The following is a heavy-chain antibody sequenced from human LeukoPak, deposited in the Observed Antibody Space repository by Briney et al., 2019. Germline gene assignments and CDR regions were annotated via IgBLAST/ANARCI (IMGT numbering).Heavy chain of an antibody. J-gene: IGHJ4*02. CDR1: GFTFSSYS. CDR3: ARFKLSSGYDPFDY. Sequence: GGSLRLSCAAAGFTFSSYSMNWVRQAPGKGLEWVSSISSSSSYIYYADSVKGRFTISRDNAKNSLYLQMNSLRAEDTAVYYCARFKLSSGYDPFDYWGQGTLLTVPS. D-gene: IGHD5-12*01. CDR2: ISSSSSYI. V-gene: IGHV3-21*01.